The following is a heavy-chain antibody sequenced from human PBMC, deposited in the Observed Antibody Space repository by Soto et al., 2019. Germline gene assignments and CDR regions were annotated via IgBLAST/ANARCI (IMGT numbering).Heavy chain of an antibody. CDR3: ARTFSDGLPSDY. V-gene: IGHV1-46*04. CDR1: GYTFTSYY. D-gene: IGHD6-25*01. Sequence: QVQLVQSGAEVKRPGASVKVSCKASGYTFTSYYVHWVRQAPGQGLEWMGIIKPTGGSTRYAQKLQGRVTMTRDTSTSTVYMELSSLTSEDTAVYYCARTFSDGLPSDYWGQGTLVTVSS. J-gene: IGHJ4*02. CDR2: IKPTGGST.